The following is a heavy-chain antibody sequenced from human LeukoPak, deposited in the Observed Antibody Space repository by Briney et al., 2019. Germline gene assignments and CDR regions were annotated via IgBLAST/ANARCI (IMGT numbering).Heavy chain of an antibody. Sequence: PGGSLRLSCAASGFPFSRYWMHWVRQAPGKGLVWVSRIGDDGSSTAYGDSMKGRFTISRDNAKNTLYLQMNSLRAEDTAVYYCARASRGNWFDPWGQGALVTVSS. CDR3: ARASRGNWFDP. J-gene: IGHJ5*02. D-gene: IGHD3-10*01. V-gene: IGHV3-74*01. CDR1: GFPFSRYW. CDR2: IGDDGSST.